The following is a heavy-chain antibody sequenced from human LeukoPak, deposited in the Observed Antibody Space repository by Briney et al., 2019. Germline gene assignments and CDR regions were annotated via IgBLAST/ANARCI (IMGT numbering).Heavy chain of an antibody. J-gene: IGHJ4*02. D-gene: IGHD5-12*01. Sequence: PSETLSLTCTVSGGSISSSSYYWGWIRQPPGKGLEWIGSIYYSGSTYYYPSLKSRVTISVDTSKNQFSLKLSSVTAADTAVYYCARQGGSVLHYSDYWGQGTLVTFSS. CDR1: GGSISSSSYY. CDR2: IYYSGST. V-gene: IGHV4-39*01. CDR3: ARQGGSVLHYSDY.